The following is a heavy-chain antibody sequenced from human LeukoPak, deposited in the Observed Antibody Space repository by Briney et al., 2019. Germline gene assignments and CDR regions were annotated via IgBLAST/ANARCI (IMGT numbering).Heavy chain of an antibody. J-gene: IGHJ4*02. D-gene: IGHD2-21*02. CDR2: INHSGST. V-gene: IGHV4-34*01. CDR3: ARPGRRDYYFDY. CDR1: GGSFSGYY. Sequence: PSETLSLTCAVYGGSFSGYYWSWIRQPPGKGLEWIGEINHSGSTNYNPSLKSRVTISVDTSKNQFSLKLSSVTAADTAVYYCARPGRRDYYFDYWGQGTLVTVSS.